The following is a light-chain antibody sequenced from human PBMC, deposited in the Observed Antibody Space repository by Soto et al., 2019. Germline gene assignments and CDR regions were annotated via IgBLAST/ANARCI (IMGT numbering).Light chain of an antibody. CDR2: DAS. V-gene: IGKV1-5*01. J-gene: IGKJ1*01. Sequence: IQMTQSPFALSASVGDRVTITCRASQIISSWLAWYQQKTGKAPKLLIYDASSLESGVPSRFSGSGSGTEFTLTISSLQPDDFAAYYCQQYNSYSPWTFGQGTKVDIK. CDR1: QIISSW. CDR3: QQYNSYSPWT.